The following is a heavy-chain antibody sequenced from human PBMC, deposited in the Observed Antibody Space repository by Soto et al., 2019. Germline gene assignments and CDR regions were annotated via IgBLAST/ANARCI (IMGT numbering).Heavy chain of an antibody. D-gene: IGHD6-13*01. Sequence: PSETLSLTCTVSGGSISSGGYYWSWIRQHPGKCLEWIGYIYYSGSTYYNPYLKSRVTISVDTSKNQFSLKLSSVTAADTAVYYCARGPKPGIAAAGTVNYYYGMDVWGQGTTVTVSS. CDR1: GGSISSGGYY. V-gene: IGHV4-31*03. CDR3: ARGPKPGIAAAGTVNYYYGMDV. CDR2: IYYSGST. J-gene: IGHJ6*02.